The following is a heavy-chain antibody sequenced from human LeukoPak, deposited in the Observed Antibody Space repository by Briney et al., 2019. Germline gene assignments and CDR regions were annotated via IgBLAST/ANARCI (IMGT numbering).Heavy chain of an antibody. CDR3: AKDRGSYSPLYYFDY. CDR2: LSNDGSKS. J-gene: IGHJ4*02. V-gene: IGHV3-30*18. Sequence: GASLRLSCAASGFTFSSFGMHWVRQAPGKGLEWVAVLSNDGSKSYYADSVKGRFTISRDNSKNTLYLQLNSLRAEDTAVYYCAKDRGSYSPLYYFDYWGQGTLVTVSS. D-gene: IGHD1-26*01. CDR1: GFTFSSFG.